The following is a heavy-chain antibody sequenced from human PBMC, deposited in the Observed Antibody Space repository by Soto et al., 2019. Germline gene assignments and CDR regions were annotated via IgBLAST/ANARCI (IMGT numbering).Heavy chain of an antibody. V-gene: IGHV3-48*03. D-gene: IGHD5-12*01. CDR3: ARARYEGIDY. Sequence: ESGGGLVQAGGSLRLSCTASGFTFSTYEMNWVRQAPGKGLEWISYISASSSTIYYADSVKGRIAISRDNAKNSLYLRMNSLRGEDTALYYCARARYEGIDYWGQGTLVTVSS. CDR1: GFTFSTYE. J-gene: IGHJ4*02. CDR2: ISASSSTI.